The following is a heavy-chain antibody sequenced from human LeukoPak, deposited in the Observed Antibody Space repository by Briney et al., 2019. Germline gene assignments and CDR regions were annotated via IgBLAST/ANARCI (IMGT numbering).Heavy chain of an antibody. V-gene: IGHV4-59*01. CDR1: GGSISSYY. CDR3: ARTIAAAGTLYYFDY. D-gene: IGHD6-13*01. J-gene: IGHJ4*02. CDR2: IYYSGST. Sequence: PSETLSLTCTVSGGSISSYYWSWIRQPPGKGLEWIGYIYYSGSTNYNPSLKSRVTISVDTSKNQFSLKLSSVTAADTAVYYCARTIAAAGTLYYFDYWGQGTLVTVSS.